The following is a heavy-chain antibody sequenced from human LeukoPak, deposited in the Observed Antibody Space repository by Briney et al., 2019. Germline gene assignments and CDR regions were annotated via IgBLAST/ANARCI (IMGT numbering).Heavy chain of an antibody. CDR2: IYHSGST. D-gene: IGHD3-16*02. V-gene: IGHV4-38-2*02. Sequence: SETLSLTCTVSGYSISSGYYWGWIRQPPGKGLEWIGSIYHSGSTYYNPSLKSRVTISVDTSKNQFSLKLSSVTAADTAVYYCARESDYVWGSYRHDAFDIWGQGTMVTVSS. CDR3: ARESDYVWGSYRHDAFDI. CDR1: GYSISSGYY. J-gene: IGHJ3*02.